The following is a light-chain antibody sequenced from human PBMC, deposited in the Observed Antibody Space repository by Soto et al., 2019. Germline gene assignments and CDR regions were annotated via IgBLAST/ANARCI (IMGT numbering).Light chain of an antibody. J-gene: IGKJ5*01. V-gene: IGKV3-11*01. CDR1: QSISIY. CDR2: DAS. Sequence: EIVLTQSPATLSLSRGARATLSCRASQSISIYLAWYQQKPGQAPRLLIYDASKRATGIPAKFSGSGSGTDFTLTISRLEPEDSAIYYCQQRSNWPPWITFGQGTRLEIK. CDR3: QQRSNWPPWIT.